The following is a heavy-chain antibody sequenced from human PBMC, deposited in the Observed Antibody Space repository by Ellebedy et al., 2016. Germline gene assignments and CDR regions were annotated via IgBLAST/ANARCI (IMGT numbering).Heavy chain of an antibody. CDR3: ARDWAHHYYGSGSYFRGLGY. D-gene: IGHD3-10*01. CDR2: IIPILGLT. Sequence: GESLKISCKASGYTFTSYAMHWVRQAPGQRLEWMGRIIPILGLTYYAQKFQGWVTMTRDTSISTAYMELSRLRSDDTAVYYCARDWAHHYYGSGSYFRGLGYWGQGTLVTVSS. CDR1: GYTFTSYA. V-gene: IGHV1-2*04. J-gene: IGHJ4*02.